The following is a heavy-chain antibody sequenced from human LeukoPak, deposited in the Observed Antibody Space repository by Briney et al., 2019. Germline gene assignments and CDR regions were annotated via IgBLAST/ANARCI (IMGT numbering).Heavy chain of an antibody. CDR2: FYTSGTT. CDR1: GGSISSYY. J-gene: IGHJ5*02. D-gene: IGHD2-15*01. Sequence: PSETLSLTCTVSGGSISSYYWSWIRQPAGKRLEWIGRFYTSGTTNYNPSLKSRGTISIDTSKNQFSLKLSSVTAADTAVYYCARRRAGLRRDLWFDPWGQGTLVTVSS. V-gene: IGHV4-4*07. CDR3: ARRRAGLRRDLWFDP.